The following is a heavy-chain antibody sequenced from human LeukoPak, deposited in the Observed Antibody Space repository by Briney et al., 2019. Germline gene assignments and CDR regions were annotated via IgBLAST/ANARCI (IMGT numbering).Heavy chain of an antibody. D-gene: IGHD4-11*01. J-gene: IGHJ4*02. CDR3: ARARYSNYVSFDY. CDR2: IYTSGST. Sequence: SQTLSLTRTVSGGSISSGSYYWSWIRQPAGKGLEWIGRIYTSGSTNYNPSLKSRVTISVDTSKNQFSLKLSSVTAADTAVYYCARARYSNYVSFDYWGQGTRVTVSS. CDR1: GGSISSGSYY. V-gene: IGHV4-61*02.